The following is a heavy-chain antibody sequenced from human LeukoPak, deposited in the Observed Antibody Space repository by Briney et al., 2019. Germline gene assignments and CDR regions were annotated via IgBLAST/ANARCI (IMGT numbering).Heavy chain of an antibody. J-gene: IGHJ4*02. V-gene: IGHV4-39*01. CDR2: IYSGGST. CDR1: GGSLSSSSYY. Sequence: SETLSLTCTVSGGSLSSSSYYWGWIRQPPGKGLEWIGSIYSGGSTYYNPSLKSRVTISVDTSNNQFSLKLNSVTAADTALYHCARQGGQYYDFPHYWGQGTLVTVSS. CDR3: ARQGGQYYDFPHY. D-gene: IGHD3-3*01.